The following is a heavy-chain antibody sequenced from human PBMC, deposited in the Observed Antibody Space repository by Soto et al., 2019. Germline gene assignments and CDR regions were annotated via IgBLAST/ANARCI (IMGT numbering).Heavy chain of an antibody. J-gene: IGHJ6*02. CDR2: INAGNGNT. Sequence: GASVKVSCKASVYTFTSYAMHWVRQAPGQRLEWMGWINAGNGNTKYSQKFQGRVTITRDTSASTAYMELSSLRSEDTAVYYCASTIFGVVTPYYGMDVWGQGTTVTVSS. CDR1: VYTFTSYA. D-gene: IGHD3-3*01. CDR3: ASTIFGVVTPYYGMDV. V-gene: IGHV1-3*01.